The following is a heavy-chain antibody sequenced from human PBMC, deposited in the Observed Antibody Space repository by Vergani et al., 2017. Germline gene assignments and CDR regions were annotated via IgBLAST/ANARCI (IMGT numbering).Heavy chain of an antibody. Sequence: QVQLLQSGAEVKKPGASVKVSCKASGYSFATSAISWVRQAPGQGLEWMGWISPYNGGTNYAQHFQGRVTMTTDTSTSTAYMDLRSLTSDDTAVYYCAKMSRGRYCDSSSCPKPSDNWGQGTLVIVSS. CDR3: AKMSRGRYCDSSSCPKPSDN. J-gene: IGHJ4*02. D-gene: IGHD3-9*01. CDR1: GYSFATSA. CDR2: ISPYNGGT. V-gene: IGHV1-18*01.